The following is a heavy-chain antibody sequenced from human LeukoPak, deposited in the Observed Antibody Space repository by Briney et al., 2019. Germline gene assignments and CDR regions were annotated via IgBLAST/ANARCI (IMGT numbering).Heavy chain of an antibody. J-gene: IGHJ4*02. CDR3: ARALGYCSGGSCYQPDY. Sequence: PSETLSLTCTVSGGSISRGTYYWSWIRQPAGKGLEWIGRIYTSGSINYNPSLGSRLTISIDTSKNQFSLKLTSVTAADTAVYYCARALGYCSGGSCYQPDYWGQGILVTVSS. CDR2: IYTSGSI. D-gene: IGHD2-15*01. CDR1: GGSISRGTYY. V-gene: IGHV4-61*02.